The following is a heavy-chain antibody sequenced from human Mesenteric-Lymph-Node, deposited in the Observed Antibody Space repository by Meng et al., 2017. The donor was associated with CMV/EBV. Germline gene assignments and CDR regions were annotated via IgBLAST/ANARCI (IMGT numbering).Heavy chain of an antibody. J-gene: IGHJ4*02. D-gene: IGHD6-13*01. V-gene: IGHV1-46*01. CDR3: ARETSSSLH. CDR1: GYSLTSYY. Sequence: KVSCKESGYSLTSYYMHWVRQAPGQGLEWMGIINPSGGSTSYAQKFQGRVTMTRDTSISTAYMEPSRLRSDDTAVYYCARETSSSLHWGQGTLVTVSS. CDR2: INPSGGST.